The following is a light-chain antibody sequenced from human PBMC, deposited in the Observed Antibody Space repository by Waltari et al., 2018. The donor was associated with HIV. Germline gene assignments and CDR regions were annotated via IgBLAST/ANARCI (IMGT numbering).Light chain of an antibody. J-gene: IGLJ3*02. Sequence: SFELTQPSSVSVSPGQTARITCQGDSARTYYASWYQQKPGQAPVLVFYDRNNRPSGIPDRFSGSTSGDTASLTITGAQAEDEADYYCNSRDTIGHWFFGGGTKVTVL. CDR2: DRN. CDR3: NSRDTIGHWF. CDR1: SARTYY. V-gene: IGLV3-19*01.